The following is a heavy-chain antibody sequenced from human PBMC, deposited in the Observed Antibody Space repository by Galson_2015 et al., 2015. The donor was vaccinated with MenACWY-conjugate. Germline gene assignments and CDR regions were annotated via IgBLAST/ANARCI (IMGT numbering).Heavy chain of an antibody. D-gene: IGHD2-8*01. CDR2: FRNKANSYTT. CDR1: GFGFSDHY. Sequence: SLRLSCAASGFGFSDHYMAWVRQAPGKGLEWVGRFRNKANSYTTEYAASVNARFTISRDDSKNSLYLQMNSLKTEDTAVYFCAPLVTNSVYEDYWGPGTLVTVSS. V-gene: IGHV3-72*01. J-gene: IGHJ4*02. CDR3: APLVTNSVYEDY.